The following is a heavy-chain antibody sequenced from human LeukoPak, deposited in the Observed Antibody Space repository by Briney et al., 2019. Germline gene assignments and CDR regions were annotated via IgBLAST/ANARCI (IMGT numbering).Heavy chain of an antibody. CDR1: GFTFSSYA. CDR3: AKVSRSSGWYFDY. CDR2: ITGSGGNT. V-gene: IGHV3-23*01. D-gene: IGHD6-19*01. J-gene: IGHJ4*02. Sequence: PGGSLRLSCAASGFTFSSYAMSWVRQAPGRGLEWVSGITGSGGNTYYADSVKGRFTISRDNSESTLYLQMNSLRAEDTAVYYCAKVSRSSGWYFDYWGQGTLVTVSS.